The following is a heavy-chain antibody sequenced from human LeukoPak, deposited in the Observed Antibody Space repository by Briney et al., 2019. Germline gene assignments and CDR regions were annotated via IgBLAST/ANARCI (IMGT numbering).Heavy chain of an antibody. V-gene: IGHV3-74*01. CDR2: INPDGSDT. J-gene: IGHJ4*02. CDR1: GFTFSSNW. D-gene: IGHD3-10*01. CDR3: TRDTFGARDY. Sequence: PGGSLRLSCAASGFTFSSNWMHWIRQVPGEGLVRVARINPDGSDTSYADSVKGRFTISRDNAKNTLYLQMNSLRVEDTALYYCTRDTFGARDYWGQGTLVTVSS.